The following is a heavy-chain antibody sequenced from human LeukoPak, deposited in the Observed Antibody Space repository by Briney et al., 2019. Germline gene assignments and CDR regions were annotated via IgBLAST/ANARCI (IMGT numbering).Heavy chain of an antibody. Sequence: SETLSLTCTVSGASISSSYWSWIRQPPGMGLEWIGYIYSSGTTNYSPSLKSRVTTSVDTSKNQFSLKLTSVTAADTAVYYCARVVNWGLRYFDLWGRGTLVTVSS. D-gene: IGHD7-27*01. V-gene: IGHV4-59*01. J-gene: IGHJ2*01. CDR2: IYSSGTT. CDR3: ARVVNWGLRYFDL. CDR1: GASISSSY.